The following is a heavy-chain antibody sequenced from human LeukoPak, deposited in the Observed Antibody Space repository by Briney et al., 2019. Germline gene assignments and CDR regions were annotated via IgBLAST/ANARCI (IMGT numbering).Heavy chain of an antibody. CDR3: TGEATSPDY. CDR2: IRSKANSYAK. CDR1: GFTFSGSA. Sequence: PGGSLRLSCAAAGFTFSGSAMQWVRQAAGKGREWVGRIRSKANSYAKGYAGSVNGSVTISRDDSKNTAYLQMNSLKTEDTAVYYCTGEATSPDYWGQGTLVTVSS. V-gene: IGHV3-73*01. D-gene: IGHD5-12*01. J-gene: IGHJ4*02.